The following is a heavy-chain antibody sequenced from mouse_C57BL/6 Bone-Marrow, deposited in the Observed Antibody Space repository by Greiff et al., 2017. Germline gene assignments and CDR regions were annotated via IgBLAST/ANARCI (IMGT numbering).Heavy chain of an antibody. J-gene: IGHJ3*01. D-gene: IGHD1-1*01. V-gene: IGHV1-74*01. CDR1: GYTFTSYW. CDR3: AIRDRVGYYGGWFAY. Sequence: QVKLQQPGAELVKPGASVKVSCKASGYTFTSYWMHWVKQRPGQGLEWIGRIHPYDSDTNYNQKFKGKATLTVDKSSSTSYMQLSSLTSEDSAVYYCAIRDRVGYYGGWFAYWGQGTLVTGSA. CDR2: IHPYDSDT.